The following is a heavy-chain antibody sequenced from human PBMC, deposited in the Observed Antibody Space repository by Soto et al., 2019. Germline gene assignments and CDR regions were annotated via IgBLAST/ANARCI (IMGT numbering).Heavy chain of an antibody. V-gene: IGHV3-30*18. J-gene: IGHJ4*02. D-gene: IGHD6-19*01. CDR3: AKGALHSSGDPDVFGDY. CDR1: GFTFSSYG. Sequence: GGSLRLSCAASGFTFSSYGMHWVRQAPGKGLEWVAVISYDGSNKYYADSVKGRFTISRDNSKNTLYLQMNSLRAEDTAVYYCAKGALHSSGDPDVFGDYWGQGTLVTVSS. CDR2: ISYDGSNK.